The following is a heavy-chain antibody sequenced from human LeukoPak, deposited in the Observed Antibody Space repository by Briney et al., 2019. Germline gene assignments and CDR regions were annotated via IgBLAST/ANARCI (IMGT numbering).Heavy chain of an antibody. CDR1: GFTFSSYA. D-gene: IGHD5-18*01. Sequence: PGGSLRLSCAASGFTFSSYAMHWVRQAPGKGLEWVAVISYDGSNKYYADSVKGRFTISRDNSKNTLYLQMNSLRAEDTAVYYCARDSYSFGRFDYWGQGTLVTVSS. CDR3: ARDSYSFGRFDY. J-gene: IGHJ4*02. V-gene: IGHV3-30-3*01. CDR2: ISYDGSNK.